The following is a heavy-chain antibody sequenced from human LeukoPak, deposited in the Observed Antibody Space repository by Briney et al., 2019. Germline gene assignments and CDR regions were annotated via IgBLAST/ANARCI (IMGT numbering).Heavy chain of an antibody. V-gene: IGHV4-34*01. CDR1: GGSFSGYY. J-gene: IGHJ1*01. Sequence: PSETLSLTCAVYGGSFSGYYWSWIRQPPGKGLEWIGEINHSGSTNYNPSLKSRVTISVDTSKNQFSLKLSSVTAADTAVYYCARVPLGYCSTSCYRGYFQHWGQGTLVTVSS. D-gene: IGHD2-2*02. CDR2: INHSGST. CDR3: ARVPLGYCSTSCYRGYFQH.